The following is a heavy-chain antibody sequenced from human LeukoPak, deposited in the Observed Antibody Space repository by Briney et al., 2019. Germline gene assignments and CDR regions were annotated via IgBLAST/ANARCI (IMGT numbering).Heavy chain of an antibody. CDR2: INPSGGST. CDR3: AFSGYYLELDY. Sequence: GASVKVSCKASGYTFTSYYMHWVRQAPGQGLEWMGIINPSGGSTSYAQRFQGRVTMTRDTSTSTVYMELSSLRSEDTAVYYCAFSGYYLELDYWGQGTLVPVSS. CDR1: GYTFTSYY. J-gene: IGHJ4*02. V-gene: IGHV1-46*03. D-gene: IGHD3-22*01.